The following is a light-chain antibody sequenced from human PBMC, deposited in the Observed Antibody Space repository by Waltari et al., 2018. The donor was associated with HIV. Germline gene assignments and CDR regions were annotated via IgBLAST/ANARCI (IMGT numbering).Light chain of an antibody. CDR2: GAS. CDR1: QSVSDNY. J-gene: IGKJ1*01. Sequence: ETVLTQSPGTLSLSPGERATLSCRASQSVSDNYVAWYQQTPGQAPRLLIYGASSRATGIPDRFSGSGSGTEFTLFISRLEPEDFAVYYCQQYGSPPETFGQGTKVEIK. V-gene: IGKV3-20*01. CDR3: QQYGSPPET.